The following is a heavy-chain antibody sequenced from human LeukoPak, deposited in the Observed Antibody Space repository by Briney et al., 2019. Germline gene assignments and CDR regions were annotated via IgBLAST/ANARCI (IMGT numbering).Heavy chain of an antibody. CDR3: ARGYAVPAANRRFGGY. CDR1: GYTFTSYD. V-gene: IGHV1-8*01. Sequence: ASVKVSCKASGYTFTSYDINWVGQAAGQGVEWMGWMNDNSGNTDYAQKFQGRVTMTRNTSIRRAYMELSSLRSDDTAVYYCARGYAVPAANRRFGGYWGQGTLVTVSS. CDR2: MNDNSGNT. J-gene: IGHJ4*02. D-gene: IGHD2-2*01.